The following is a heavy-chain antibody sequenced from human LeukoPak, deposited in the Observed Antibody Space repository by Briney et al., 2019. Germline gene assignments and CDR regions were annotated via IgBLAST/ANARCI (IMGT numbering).Heavy chain of an antibody. CDR1: GGSISSSSYY. V-gene: IGHV4-39*07. D-gene: IGHD2-15*01. CDR3: ARERELLLPLFDY. CDR2: IYYSGST. J-gene: IGHJ4*02. Sequence: PSETLSLTCTVSGGSISSSSYYWGWIRQPPGKGLEWIGSIYYSGSTYYNPSLKSRVTISVDTSKNQFSLKLSSVTAADTAVYYCARERELLLPLFDYWGQGTLVTVSS.